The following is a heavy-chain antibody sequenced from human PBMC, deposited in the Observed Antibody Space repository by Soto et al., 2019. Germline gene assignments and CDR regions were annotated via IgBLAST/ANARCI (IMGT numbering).Heavy chain of an antibody. CDR2: IYPTDSYT. D-gene: IGHD6-19*01. CDR3: ARTVREKWLADY. J-gene: IGHJ4*02. CDR1: GYSFTTYG. V-gene: IGHV5-51*01. Sequence: VESVRISCKVSGYSFTTYGIVWVLQMPGKGLEWMGIIYPTDSYTRYSPSFQGQVTISADKSISTAYLQWSSLKSSDTAMYYCARTVREKWLADYWGRGTMVTVSS.